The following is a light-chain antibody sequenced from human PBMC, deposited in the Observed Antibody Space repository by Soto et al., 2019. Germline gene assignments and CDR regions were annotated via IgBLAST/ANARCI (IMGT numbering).Light chain of an antibody. CDR2: EVT. J-gene: IGLJ1*01. Sequence: QSVLTQPASVSGSLGQSITISCPGTGSDIAGYNYISWYQQLPGKAPKLIIYEVTIRPSGISNRFSGSKSGNTSSLTFSGLQAEDEADYFCTSFSNTSSLYVFGTGTKVTVL. V-gene: IGLV2-14*01. CDR3: TSFSNTSSLYV. CDR1: GSDIAGYNY.